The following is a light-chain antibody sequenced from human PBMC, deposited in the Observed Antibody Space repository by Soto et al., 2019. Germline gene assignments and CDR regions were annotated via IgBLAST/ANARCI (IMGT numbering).Light chain of an antibody. Sequence: QSALTQPPSASGSPGQSVAISCTGTSSDVGGYNYVSWYQQHPGKAPKLMIYEVNKRPSGVPDRFSGSKSGNTASLTVSGLQAEDEADYYCCSYSGSDTMIFGGGTKLTVL. CDR2: EVN. CDR1: SSDVGGYNY. CDR3: CSYSGSDTMI. J-gene: IGLJ2*01. V-gene: IGLV2-8*01.